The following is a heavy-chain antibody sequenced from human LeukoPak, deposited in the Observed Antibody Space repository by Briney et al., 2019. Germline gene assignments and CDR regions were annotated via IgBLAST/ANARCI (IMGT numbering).Heavy chain of an antibody. J-gene: IGHJ3*02. CDR2: ISSSSSTI. CDR3: ARDQSWYDSSPGAFDI. V-gene: IGHV3-48*04. D-gene: IGHD3-22*01. Sequence: PGGSLRLSCAASGFMFSNYAMSWVRQAPGKGLEWVSYISSSSSTIYYADSVKGRFTISRDNAKNSLYLQMNSLRAEDTAVYYCARDQSWYDSSPGAFDIWGQGTMVTVSS. CDR1: GFMFSNYA.